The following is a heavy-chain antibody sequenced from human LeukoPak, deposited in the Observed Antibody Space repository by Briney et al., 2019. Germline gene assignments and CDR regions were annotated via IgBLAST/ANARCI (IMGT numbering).Heavy chain of an antibody. CDR2: IKQDGSEV. Sequence: PGGSLRLSCAASGFSFTEYWMTWVRQAPGQRLEWVANIKQDGSEVYSVDSVTGRFTISRDNAQNSLYLQMNSLVVEDTAVYFCAREAYCGGASCFGVSYMDVWGEGTTVTVSS. CDR3: AREAYCGGASCFGVSYMDV. V-gene: IGHV3-7*01. D-gene: IGHD2-21*01. CDR1: GFSFTEYW. J-gene: IGHJ6*03.